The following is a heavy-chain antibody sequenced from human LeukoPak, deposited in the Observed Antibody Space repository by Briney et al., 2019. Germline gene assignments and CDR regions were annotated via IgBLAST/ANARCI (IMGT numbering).Heavy chain of an antibody. CDR3: ARDEYDFWSGYSRAFDI. CDR2: ISSSGSTI. V-gene: IGHV3-11*04. CDR1: GFTFSDYY. J-gene: IGHJ3*02. Sequence: GGSLRLSCAASGFTFSDYYMSWIRQAPGKGLEWVSYISSSGSTIYYADSVKGRFTISRDNAKNSLYLQMNSLRAEDTAVYYCARDEYDFWSGYSRAFDIWGQGTMVTVSS. D-gene: IGHD3-3*01.